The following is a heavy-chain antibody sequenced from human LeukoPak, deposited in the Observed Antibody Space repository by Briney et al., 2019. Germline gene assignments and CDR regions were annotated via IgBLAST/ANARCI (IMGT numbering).Heavy chain of an antibody. CDR1: AFTFTNAW. Sequence: GGSLRLSCAPSAFTFTNAWMSWVRQAPGKGLEWVGRIKSKADGGATDYAAPVKGRFTISRDDSKNTLYLRMSSLKTEDSAVYYCTTEQQLVLVRFDPWGQGTLVTVSS. D-gene: IGHD6-13*01. V-gene: IGHV3-15*01. CDR2: IKSKADGGAT. J-gene: IGHJ5*02. CDR3: TTEQQLVLVRFDP.